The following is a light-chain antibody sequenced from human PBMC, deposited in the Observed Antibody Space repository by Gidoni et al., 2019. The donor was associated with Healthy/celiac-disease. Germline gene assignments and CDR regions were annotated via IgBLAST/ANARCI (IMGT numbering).Light chain of an antibody. Sequence: EIVMTQAPATLSVSPGERAPLSCWTSQSVSSKLGWYQQKPGQAPRLLIYGRATRATGIPARFSGSGSGTEFTLTISSLQSEDFAVYYCQQYNTWPRTFGQGTKVEIK. CDR3: QQYNTWPRT. J-gene: IGKJ1*01. CDR2: GRA. CDR1: QSVSSK. V-gene: IGKV3-15*01.